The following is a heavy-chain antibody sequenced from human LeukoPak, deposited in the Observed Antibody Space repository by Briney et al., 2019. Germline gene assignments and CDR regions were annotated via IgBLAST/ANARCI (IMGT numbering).Heavy chain of an antibody. CDR1: GFTFSDYY. CDR3: ATLGPDYYDSSGYIDY. Sequence: GGSLRLSCAASGFTFSDYYMSWIRQAPGKGLEWVSYISSSGSTIYYADSVKGRFTISRDKAKNSLYLQMNSLRAEDTAVYYCATLGPDYYDSSGYIDYWGQGTLVTVSS. CDR2: ISSSGSTI. V-gene: IGHV3-11*01. J-gene: IGHJ4*02. D-gene: IGHD3-22*01.